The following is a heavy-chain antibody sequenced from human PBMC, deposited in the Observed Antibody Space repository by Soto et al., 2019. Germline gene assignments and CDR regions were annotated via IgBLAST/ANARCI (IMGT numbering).Heavy chain of an antibody. CDR1: GGSISSGDYY. Sequence: QVQLQESGPGLVKPSQTLSLTCTVSGGSISSGDYYWSWIRQPPRKGLEWIGYIYYSGSTYYNPSLKSRVTISVDTSKNQFSLKLSSVTAADTAVYYCARAHMVRGVDNYYYYGMDVWGQGTTVTVSS. CDR2: IYYSGST. V-gene: IGHV4-30-4*01. CDR3: ARAHMVRGVDNYYYYGMDV. J-gene: IGHJ6*02. D-gene: IGHD3-10*01.